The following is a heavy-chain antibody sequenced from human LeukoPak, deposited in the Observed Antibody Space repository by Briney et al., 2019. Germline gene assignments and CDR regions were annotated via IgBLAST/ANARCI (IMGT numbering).Heavy chain of an antibody. J-gene: IGHJ4*02. CDR2: ISSGGGST. D-gene: IGHD6-13*01. CDR1: GFTFSNYA. V-gene: IGHV3-23*01. CDR3: AKSPGYSSSWYDY. Sequence: GGSLRLSCAASGFTFSNYAMSWVRQAPGKGLELVSAISSGGGSTYYADSVKGRFTISRDNSKNTLYLQMNSLRAEDTAVYYCAKSPGYSSSWYDYWGQGTLVTVSS.